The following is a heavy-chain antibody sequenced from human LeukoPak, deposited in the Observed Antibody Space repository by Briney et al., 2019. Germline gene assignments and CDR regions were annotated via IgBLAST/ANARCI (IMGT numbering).Heavy chain of an antibody. D-gene: IGHD6-13*01. J-gene: IGHJ4*02. Sequence: SETLSLTCTVSGGSISSSSYYWSWIRQPPGKGLEWIGEINHSGRTNYNPSLKSRVTISVDTSKNQFSLKLSSVTAADTAVYYCARGPRIAAAGMGYWGQGTLVTVSS. CDR2: INHSGRT. CDR1: GGSISSSSYY. CDR3: ARGPRIAAAGMGY. V-gene: IGHV4-39*07.